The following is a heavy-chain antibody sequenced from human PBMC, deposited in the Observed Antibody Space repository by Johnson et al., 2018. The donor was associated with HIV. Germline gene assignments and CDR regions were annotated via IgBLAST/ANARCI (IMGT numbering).Heavy chain of an antibody. Sequence: MLLVESGGGVVRPGGSLRLSCAASGFTFDDYGMSWVRQAPGKGLEWISGINWNGASTGYADSVKGRFTISRDNAKNSLYLQMKSLRAEDTAVYYCAREWIGGGAFDIWGQGTMVTVSS. CDR3: AREWIGGGAFDI. CDR1: GFTFDDYG. CDR2: INWNGAST. J-gene: IGHJ3*02. D-gene: IGHD2-2*03. V-gene: IGHV3-20*04.